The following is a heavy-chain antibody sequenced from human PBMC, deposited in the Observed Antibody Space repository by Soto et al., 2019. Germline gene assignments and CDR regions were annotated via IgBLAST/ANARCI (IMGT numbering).Heavy chain of an antibody. D-gene: IGHD5-18*01. CDR2: MYNSGRT. CDR3: ASGKQLDSLDY. Sequence: SETLSLTCSVSGGSISGDHWSWVRQPPGKGLEWIGYMYNSGRTNNNPSLKSRVTISLDTSKNQVSLKLSSVTAADTAVYYCASGKQLDSLDYWGQGTQVTVSS. CDR1: GGSISGDH. J-gene: IGHJ4*02. V-gene: IGHV4-59*01.